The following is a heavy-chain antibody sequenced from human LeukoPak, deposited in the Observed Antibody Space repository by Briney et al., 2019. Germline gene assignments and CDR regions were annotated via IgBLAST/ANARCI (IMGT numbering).Heavy chain of an antibody. CDR2: IYNSGST. Sequence: SETLSLTCTVSGGSISSYYWSWIRQPPGKGLEWMGNIYNSGSTNYNPSLKRRVTISVYSSKKQFSLKLIAVTAADTAVYYCARQGGYASPFDYWGQGNLVTVSS. V-gene: IGHV4-59*08. D-gene: IGHD5-12*01. CDR1: GGSISSYY. J-gene: IGHJ4*02. CDR3: ARQGGYASPFDY.